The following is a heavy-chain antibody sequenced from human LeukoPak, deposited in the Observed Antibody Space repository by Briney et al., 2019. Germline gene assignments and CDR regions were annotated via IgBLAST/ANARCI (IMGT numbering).Heavy chain of an antibody. CDR3: ARGYRYCSSTSCYNRAFDI. J-gene: IGHJ3*02. CDR2: INHSGST. CDR1: GGSFSGYY. V-gene: IGHV4-34*01. Sequence: SETLSLTCAVYGGSFSGYYWSWIRQPPGMGLEWIGEINHSGSTNYNPSLKSRVTISVDTSKNQFSLKLSSVTAADTAVYYCARGYRYCSSTSCYNRAFDIWGQGTMVTVSS. D-gene: IGHD2-2*02.